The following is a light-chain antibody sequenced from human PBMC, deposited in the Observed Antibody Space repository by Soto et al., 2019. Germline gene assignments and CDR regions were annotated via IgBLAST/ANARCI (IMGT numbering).Light chain of an antibody. J-gene: IGKJ2*01. CDR2: GAS. CDR1: QSVSSN. Sequence: IVLTQSPATLSVSPGERATLSCRASQSVSSNLAWHQQRPGQAPRLLIYGASTRATGVPARFSGGGSGTEFTLTITSLQSEDFATYYCQQYITYSPYTFGQGTKVEIK. CDR3: QQYITYSPYT. V-gene: IGKV3D-15*01.